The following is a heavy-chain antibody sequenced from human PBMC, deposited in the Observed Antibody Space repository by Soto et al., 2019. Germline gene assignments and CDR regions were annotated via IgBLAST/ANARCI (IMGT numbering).Heavy chain of an antibody. V-gene: IGHV4-34*01. J-gene: IGHJ6*02. CDR1: GGSLSGHS. CDR3: ARERQYYHLLSAYQNEGPHGLDV. D-gene: IGHD3-3*02. CDR2: SNHSGFS. Sequence: QVQLHQWGAGLLKPSETLSLTCAVDGGSLSGHSWTWIRQAPGTGLEWIGESNHSGFSNYISSLKSRDSIAVDPSNNQFSLILHSVTAADTAVYYCARERQYYHLLSAYQNEGPHGLDVWVQGTAVTVSS.